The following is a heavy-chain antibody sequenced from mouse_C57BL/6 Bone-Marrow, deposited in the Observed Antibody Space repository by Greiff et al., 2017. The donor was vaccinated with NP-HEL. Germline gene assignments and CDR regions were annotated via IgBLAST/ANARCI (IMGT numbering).Heavy chain of an antibody. CDR1: GFNIKDDY. D-gene: IGHD1-1*01. J-gene: IGHJ4*01. Sequence: VQLQQSGAELVRPGASVKLSCTVSGFNIKDDYMHWVKQRPEQGLEWIGWIDPENGDTEYASKFKGKATITADTSSNTAYLQLRSLTSEDTAVYYCTTGGSSPYAMDYWGQGTSVTVSS. CDR3: TTGGSSPYAMDY. CDR2: IDPENGDT. V-gene: IGHV14-4*01.